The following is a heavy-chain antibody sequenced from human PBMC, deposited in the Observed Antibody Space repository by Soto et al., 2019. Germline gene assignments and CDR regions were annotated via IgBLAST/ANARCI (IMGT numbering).Heavy chain of an antibody. V-gene: IGHV4-31*02. CDR2: IFNIGTT. CDR1: GASTVSHYH. CDR3: ALALGPTTGLDY. D-gene: IGHD1-26*01. J-gene: IGHJ4*02. Sequence: QVQLQESGPGLVKPSQTLSLTCSVSGASTVSHYHWTWIRQPPGKGLEWLGYIFNIGTTFYNTSLPSRLSIPMDTSGNHFSLELRSVTAADTAVYYCALALGPTTGLDYWGQGTLVTVSS.